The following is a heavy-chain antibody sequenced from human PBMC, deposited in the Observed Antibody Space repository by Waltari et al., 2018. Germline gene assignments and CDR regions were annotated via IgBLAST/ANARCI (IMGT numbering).Heavy chain of an antibody. V-gene: IGHV3-53*01. Sequence: EVQLVESGGALIQPGGSLRLSCAAPGFKVSYNYMIWFRQVPGKGPEWVSVIYATGDTYYADSVRGRFTISRDTSKNTVYLQMDSLGAADTAVYYCARAGLGSPSQWLQVLDSWGQGTLVTVSA. CDR1: GFKVSYNY. CDR2: IYATGDT. CDR3: ARAGLGSPSQWLQVLDS. J-gene: IGHJ4*02. D-gene: IGHD6-19*01.